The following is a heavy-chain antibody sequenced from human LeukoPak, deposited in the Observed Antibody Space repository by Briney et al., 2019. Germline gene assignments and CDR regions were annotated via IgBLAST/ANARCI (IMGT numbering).Heavy chain of an antibody. CDR1: GASITSNW. CDR2: IHHSGSA. V-gene: IGHV4-4*02. Sequence: SGTLSLTCAVSGASITSNWWNWVRQPPGKGLEWIGEIHHSGSANYNPSLKSRVTISLDTSENQFSLKLSSVTAADTAVYYCARTSKSTSGWYPDYWGQGTLVTVSS. J-gene: IGHJ4*02. D-gene: IGHD6-19*01. CDR3: ARTSKSTSGWYPDY.